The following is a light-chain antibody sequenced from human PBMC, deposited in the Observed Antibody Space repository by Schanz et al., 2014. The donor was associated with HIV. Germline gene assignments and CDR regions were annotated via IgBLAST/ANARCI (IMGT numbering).Light chain of an antibody. Sequence: QSALTQPASVSGSPGQSISISCTGTSGDVGSYNYVSWFQQHPGKAPKLMIYDVRHRPSGISNRFSGSKSGNTASLTISGRQAEDEADDYCSSYTGSNNLLFGGGTKLTVL. V-gene: IGLV2-14*03. J-gene: IGLJ2*01. CDR1: SGDVGSYNY. CDR2: DVR. CDR3: SSYTGSNNLL.